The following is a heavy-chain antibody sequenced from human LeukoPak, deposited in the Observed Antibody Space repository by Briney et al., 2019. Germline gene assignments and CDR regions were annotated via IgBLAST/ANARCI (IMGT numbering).Heavy chain of an antibody. Sequence: GGSLRLSCAASGFTFSSYSMNWVRQAPGKGLEWVSSISSSSSYIYYADSVKGRFTISRDNAKNSLYLQMNSLRAEDTAVYYCARVALWVKPNYYGMDVWGQGTTVTVSS. V-gene: IGHV3-21*01. CDR1: GFTFSSYS. D-gene: IGHD3-10*01. CDR2: ISSSSSYI. CDR3: ARVALWVKPNYYGMDV. J-gene: IGHJ6*02.